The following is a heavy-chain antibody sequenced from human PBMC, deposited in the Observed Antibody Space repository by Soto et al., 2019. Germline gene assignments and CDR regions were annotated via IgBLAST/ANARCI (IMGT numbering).Heavy chain of an antibody. Sequence: SETLSLTCTVSGGSISSGDYYWSWIRQPPGKGLEWIGYIYYSGSTYYNSSLKSRVTISVDRSKNHFFLNLTSVTAADTAVYYCDTYRKFFQIWGQGTKVTVSS. CDR3: DTYRKFFQI. J-gene: IGHJ3*02. CDR2: IYYSGST. V-gene: IGHV4-30-4*01. CDR1: GGSISSGDYY.